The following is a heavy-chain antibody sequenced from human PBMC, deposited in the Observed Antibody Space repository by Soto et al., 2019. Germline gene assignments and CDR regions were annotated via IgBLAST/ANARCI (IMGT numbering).Heavy chain of an antibody. V-gene: IGHV1-3*01. J-gene: IGHJ4*02. D-gene: IGHD3-10*01. CDR1: GYTFSNFA. Sequence: ASVKVSCKASGYTFSNFAMHWVRQAPGQRLEWMGWINPGNWNTKYSQKFQGRVTITRDTSASTAYMELSSLRSEDTAVYYCACLAWFGDPVPPFDCWGQGTVVTVSS. CDR2: INPGNWNT. CDR3: ACLAWFGDPVPPFDC.